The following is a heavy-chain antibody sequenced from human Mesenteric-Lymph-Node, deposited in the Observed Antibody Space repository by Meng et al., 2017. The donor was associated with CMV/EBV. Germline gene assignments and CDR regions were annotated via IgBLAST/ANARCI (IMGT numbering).Heavy chain of an antibody. CDR2: ITSYGRST. D-gene: IGHD3-10*01. CDR3: ARAFSTSGGLKAY. J-gene: IGHJ4*02. V-gene: IGHV3-74*01. Sequence: GSLRLSCSASGFTFSSYWMHWVRPVPGKWLVWVTRITSYGRSTTYADSVKGRFTISRDNAKNTVYLQMDSLRAEDPAVYYCARAFSTSGGLKAYWGQGTLVTVSS. CDR1: GFTFSSYW.